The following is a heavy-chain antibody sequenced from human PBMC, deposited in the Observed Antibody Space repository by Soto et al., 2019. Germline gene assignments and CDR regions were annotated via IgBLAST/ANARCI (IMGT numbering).Heavy chain of an antibody. CDR2: ISGSGGST. CDR3: AKGADSFHSNGHNLEYFQY. D-gene: IGHD3-22*01. Sequence: EVQLLESGGGLVQPGGSLRLSCAASGFTFNSYAMSWVRQAPGKGLEWVSAISGSGGSTHYADSVKGRFTISRDNSKNTLYLQMNSLRAEDTGVYHCAKGADSFHSNGHNLEYFQYWGQGTLVTVSS. J-gene: IGHJ1*01. CDR1: GFTFNSYA. V-gene: IGHV3-23*01.